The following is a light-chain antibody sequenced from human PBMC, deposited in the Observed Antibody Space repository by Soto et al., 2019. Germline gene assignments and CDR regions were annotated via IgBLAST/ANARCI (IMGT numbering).Light chain of an antibody. CDR1: SSDIGNYNR. J-gene: IGLJ3*02. Sequence: QSALTQPPSVSGSPGQSVTISCTGTSSDIGNYNRVSWYQQPPGTAPKLLIYEVTNRPSGVPDRFSGSKSGNTASLTISGLQAEDEADYYCSSHGSNSTVFGGGTKLTVL. CDR2: EVT. V-gene: IGLV2-18*02. CDR3: SSHGSNSTV.